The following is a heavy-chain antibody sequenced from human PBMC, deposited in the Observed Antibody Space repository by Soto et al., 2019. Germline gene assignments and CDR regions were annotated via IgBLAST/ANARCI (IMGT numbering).Heavy chain of an antibody. D-gene: IGHD1-26*01. V-gene: IGHV3-74*01. Sequence: PGGSLRLSCAASGFNFGSYWMHWVRQAPGKGLEWVSRYNSDGTSISYADSVKGRFTISRDNAKNTVYLQMNSLRPEDTALYYCARAPSSGSYLWFDPRGQGTLLTVSS. CDR1: GFNFGSYW. CDR3: ARAPSSGSYLWFDP. J-gene: IGHJ5*02. CDR2: YNSDGTSI.